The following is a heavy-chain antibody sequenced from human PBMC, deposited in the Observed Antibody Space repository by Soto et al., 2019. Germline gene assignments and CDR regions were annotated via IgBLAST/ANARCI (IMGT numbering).Heavy chain of an antibody. CDR2: ISSSSSYI. J-gene: IGHJ4*02. D-gene: IGHD2-15*01. CDR1: GFTFSSNS. CDR3: ARGGVVVAAIDKDY. Sequence: GGSLRLSCAAAGFTFSSNSMNWFRQAPGKGLEWVSSISSSSSYIYYADSVKGRFTISRDNAKNSLYLQMNSLRAEDTAVYYCARGGVVVAAIDKDYWGQGTLVTVSS. V-gene: IGHV3-21*01.